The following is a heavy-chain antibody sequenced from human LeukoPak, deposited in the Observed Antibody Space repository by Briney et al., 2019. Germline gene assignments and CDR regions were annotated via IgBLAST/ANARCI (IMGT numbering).Heavy chain of an antibody. V-gene: IGHV4-59*01. Sequence: SETLSLTCTVSGGSISSYFWSWIRQPPGKGLEWTEYIYDSGSTNYNPSLKSRVTISVDTSKNRFSLKLSSVTAADTAVYFCAREAYCGGDCYSGFDYWGQGTLVTVSS. CDR1: GGSISSYF. J-gene: IGHJ4*02. D-gene: IGHD2-21*02. CDR2: IYDSGST. CDR3: AREAYCGGDCYSGFDY.